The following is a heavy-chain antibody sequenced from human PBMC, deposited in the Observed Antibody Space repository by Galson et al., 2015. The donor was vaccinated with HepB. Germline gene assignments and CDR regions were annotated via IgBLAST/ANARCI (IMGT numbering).Heavy chain of an antibody. CDR3: ASRDGYNSGFGY. V-gene: IGHV1-69*13. J-gene: IGHJ4*02. CDR2: IIPIFGTA. CDR1: GGTFSSYA. D-gene: IGHD5-24*01. Sequence: SVKVSCKASGGTFSSYAISWVRQAPGQGLEWMGGIIPIFGTANYAQKFQGRVTITADESTSTAYMELSSLRSEDTAVYYCASRDGYNSGFGYWGQGTLVTVSS.